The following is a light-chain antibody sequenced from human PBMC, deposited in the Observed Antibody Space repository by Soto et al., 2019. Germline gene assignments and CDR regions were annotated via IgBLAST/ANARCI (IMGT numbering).Light chain of an antibody. V-gene: IGLV2-14*01. CDR2: DVS. CDR3: SSYTGSSSLYV. J-gene: IGLJ1*01. Sequence: QSALTQPASVSGSPGQSITVSCTGTSSDVGAYNYVSWYQPHPGKAPKLIIYDVSNRPSGVSNRFSGSKSGNTASLTISGLQTEDEADYYCSSYTGSSSLYVFGTGTKLTVL. CDR1: SSDVGAYNY.